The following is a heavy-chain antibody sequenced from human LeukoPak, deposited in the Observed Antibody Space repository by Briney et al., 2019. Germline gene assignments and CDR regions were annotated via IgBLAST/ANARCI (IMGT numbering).Heavy chain of an antibody. CDR3: AKNYLGY. D-gene: IGHD3-10*01. CDR2: ISYDGSNK. J-gene: IGHJ4*02. CDR1: GFTFSSYG. Sequence: GGSLRLSCAASGFTFSSYGMHWVRQAPGKGLEWVAVISYDGSNKYYADSVKGRFTISRDNSKNTLYLQMNSLRAEDTAVYYCAKNYLGYWGQGTLVTVSS. V-gene: IGHV3-30*18.